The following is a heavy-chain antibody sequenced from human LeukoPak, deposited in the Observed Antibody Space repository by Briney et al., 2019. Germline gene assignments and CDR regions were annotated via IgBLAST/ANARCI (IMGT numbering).Heavy chain of an antibody. CDR1: GGSLSSYA. CDR3: ARGDPSHPRSPYYH. Sequence: SVKVSCKTSGGSLSSYAISWVRQAPGQGLEWMGGIIPLLGTPTYAQKFQGRVTITTDGSTSTVDMELSSLRSEDTAVYHCARGDPSHPRSPYYHWGQGTLVTVSS. CDR2: IIPLLGTP. J-gene: IGHJ5*02. D-gene: IGHD3-22*01. V-gene: IGHV1-69*05.